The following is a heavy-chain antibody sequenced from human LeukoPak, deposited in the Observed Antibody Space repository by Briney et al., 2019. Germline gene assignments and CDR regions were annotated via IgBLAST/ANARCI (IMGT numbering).Heavy chain of an antibody. J-gene: IGHJ5*02. CDR1: GGSLSRGDYY. CDR3: ARAGSDIVVVANWFDP. D-gene: IGHD2-2*01. Sequence: SQTLSLTCTVSGGSLSRGDYYWSWIRQPPGKGLEWFGYIYYSGSTYNNPSLKSHLPLSLVTSKTQSSLKLPSVTAADRAVLFCARAGSDIVVVANWFDPWGQGTLVTVSS. V-gene: IGHV4-30-4*08. CDR2: IYYSGST.